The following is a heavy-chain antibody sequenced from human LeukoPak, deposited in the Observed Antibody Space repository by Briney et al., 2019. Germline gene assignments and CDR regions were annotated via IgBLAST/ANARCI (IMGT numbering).Heavy chain of an antibody. CDR3: ARDGDSGDYAY. Sequence: SETLSLTCTVSGGSISSYYWSWIRQPPGKGLEWIGYIYYSGSTNYNPSLKSRVTISVDTSKNQFSLKLSSVTAADTAVYYCARDGDSGDYAYWGQGTLVTVSS. V-gene: IGHV4-59*12. CDR2: IYYSGST. D-gene: IGHD4-17*01. CDR1: GGSISSYY. J-gene: IGHJ4*02.